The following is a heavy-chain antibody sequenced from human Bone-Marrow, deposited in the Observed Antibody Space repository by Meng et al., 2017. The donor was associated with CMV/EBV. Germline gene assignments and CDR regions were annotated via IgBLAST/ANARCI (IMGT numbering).Heavy chain of an antibody. V-gene: IGHV3-13*01. J-gene: IGHJ6*02. D-gene: IGHD2-2*01. CDR3: ARTNCSSTSCYYYYGMDV. Sequence: GESLKISCLASGFTFSTYDMYWVRQASGKGLEWVSAIGTLSDTFYPDSVEGRFTISRDNAKNSLYLQMNSLRAEDTALYYCARTNCSSTSCYYYYGMDVWGQGTTVTVSS. CDR2: IGTLSDT. CDR1: GFTFSTYD.